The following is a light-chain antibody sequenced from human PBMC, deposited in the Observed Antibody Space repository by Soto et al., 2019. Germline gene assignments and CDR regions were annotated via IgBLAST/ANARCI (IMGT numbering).Light chain of an antibody. Sequence: DIQMTQSPATLAASVGGRVSLTCRASQSIDTWLAWYQQKPGKAPNLLIYKASRLESGVPSRFSGSGSGTEFTLTISSLQPEDFGSYYCQEYKNDYGTFGQGTKVDIK. CDR1: QSIDTW. J-gene: IGKJ1*01. CDR2: KAS. CDR3: QEYKNDYGT. V-gene: IGKV1-5*03.